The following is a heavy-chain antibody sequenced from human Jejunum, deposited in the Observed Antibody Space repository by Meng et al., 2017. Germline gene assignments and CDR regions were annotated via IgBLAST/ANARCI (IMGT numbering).Heavy chain of an antibody. Sequence: SDTLSLTCAVSGGSFSNTNWWSWVRQPPGKGLEWIGEISHRGYTNYNPSPKSRVTISIDKSTKQFSLNLNSVAAADTAVYYCARAHSVTYYPPYSFDYWGQGTLVTVSS. CDR3: ARAHSVTYYPPYSFDY. J-gene: IGHJ4*02. V-gene: IGHV4-4*02. D-gene: IGHD4-17*01. CDR1: GGSFSNTNW. CDR2: ISHRGYT.